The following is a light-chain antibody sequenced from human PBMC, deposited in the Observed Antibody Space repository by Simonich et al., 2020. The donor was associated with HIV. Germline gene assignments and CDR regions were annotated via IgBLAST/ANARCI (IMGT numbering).Light chain of an antibody. V-gene: IGLV4-69*01. CDR1: SGHSLYD. CDR2: VDSEGSH. J-gene: IGLJ3*02. CDR3: QTWGAGIRV. Sequence: QLVLTQSPSASASLGASVRLTCTLSSGHSLYDIAWHQQQPEKGPRYLMKVDSEGSHSKGDGIPDRFSGSSYGAERYLTISSLQSEDEADYYCQTWGAGIRVFGGGTKLTVL.